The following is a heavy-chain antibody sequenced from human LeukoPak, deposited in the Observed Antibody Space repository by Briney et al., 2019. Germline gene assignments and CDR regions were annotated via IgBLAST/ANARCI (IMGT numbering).Heavy chain of an antibody. CDR3: ATASRITMVRGVIEGFDY. D-gene: IGHD3-10*01. Sequence: ASVKVSCKASGYTFTSYDINWVRQATGQGLEWMGWMNPNSGNTGYAQKFQGRVTMTRNTSISTAYMELSSLRSEDTAVYYCATASRITMVRGVIEGFDYWGQGTLVTVSS. CDR1: GYTFTSYD. V-gene: IGHV1-8*01. J-gene: IGHJ4*02. CDR2: MNPNSGNT.